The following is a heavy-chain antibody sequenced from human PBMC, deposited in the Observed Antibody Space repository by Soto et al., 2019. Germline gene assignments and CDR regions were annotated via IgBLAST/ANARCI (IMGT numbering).Heavy chain of an antibody. Sequence: SVKVSCKASGGTFSSYAISWVRQAPGQGLEWMGGIIPIFGTANYAQKFQGRVTITADESTSTAYMELSSLRSEDTAVYYCARDRHYYDSSGPGGVWFDPWGQGTLVTVSS. D-gene: IGHD3-22*01. CDR2: IIPIFGTA. CDR1: GGTFSSYA. CDR3: ARDRHYYDSSGPGGVWFDP. J-gene: IGHJ5*02. V-gene: IGHV1-69*13.